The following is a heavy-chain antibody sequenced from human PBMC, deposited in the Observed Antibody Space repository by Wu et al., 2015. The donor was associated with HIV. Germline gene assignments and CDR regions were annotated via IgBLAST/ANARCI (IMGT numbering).Heavy chain of an antibody. CDR3: VRGARGMPEGAFDI. J-gene: IGHJ3*02. Sequence: QVQLVQSGPEVKKPGASVKVSCKASGYTFSSHYIHWVRQAPGQGLQWMAWITPNSGGTNSAQMFQGRVTMARDTSIATAYLELSNLTSDDTAVYYCVRGARGMPEGAFDIWGHGTLVIVSS. V-gene: IGHV1-2*02. CDR1: GYTFSSHY. D-gene: IGHD1-14*01. CDR2: ITPNSGGT.